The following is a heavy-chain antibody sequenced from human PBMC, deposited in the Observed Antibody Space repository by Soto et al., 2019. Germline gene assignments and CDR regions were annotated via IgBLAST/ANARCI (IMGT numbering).Heavy chain of an antibody. CDR2: LYHSGST. Sequence: PSETLSLTCAVSGYPISSGYYWGWIRQSPGKGLEWIGSLYHSGSTYYNPSLKSRVTISVDSSKSQFSLRLTSVTAADTAVYYCARNSYYDFWGGYQRGFDLWGQGTVVTVSS. J-gene: IGHJ4*02. D-gene: IGHD3-3*01. V-gene: IGHV4-38-2*01. CDR3: ARNSYYDFWGGYQRGFDL. CDR1: GYPISSGYY.